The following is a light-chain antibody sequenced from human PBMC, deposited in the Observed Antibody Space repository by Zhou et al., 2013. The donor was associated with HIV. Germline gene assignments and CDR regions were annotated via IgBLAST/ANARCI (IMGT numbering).Light chain of an antibody. V-gene: IGKV1-5*03. CDR3: QQYDTYPKYS. CDR1: QSITSR. CDR2: KAS. Sequence: DIQMTQSPSTLSVSVGDRVTITCRASQSITSRLAWYQQKPGQAPKLLIYKASSLERGVPSRFSGSGSGTEFTLTISSLQPDDFATYYCQQYDTYPKYSFGQGTHLEI. J-gene: IGKJ2*03.